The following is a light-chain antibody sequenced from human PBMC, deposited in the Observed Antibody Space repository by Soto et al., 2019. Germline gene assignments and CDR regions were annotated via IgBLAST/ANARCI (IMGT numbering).Light chain of an antibody. J-gene: IGKJ4*01. Sequence: DIQMTQSPSSVSASVGDRVIISCRASQGISTWLAWYQQKPGKASQLLIYAASRLQRGVPSRFSGSGSRTDVPLAISSLQPEDFAESCCQQADSFPLTGGGGPKVEIK. V-gene: IGKV1D-12*01. CDR2: AAS. CDR3: QQADSFPLT. CDR1: QGISTW.